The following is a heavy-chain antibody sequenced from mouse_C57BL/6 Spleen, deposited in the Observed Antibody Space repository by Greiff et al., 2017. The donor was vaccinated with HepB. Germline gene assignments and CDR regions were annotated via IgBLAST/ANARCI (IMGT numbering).Heavy chain of an antibody. V-gene: IGHV1-82*01. CDR3: AMGYYGNFFDY. D-gene: IGHD2-1*01. J-gene: IGHJ2*01. CDR2: IYPGDGDT. Sequence: QVQLQQSGPELVKPGASVKISCKASGYAFSSSWMNWVKQRPGKGLEWIGRIYPGDGDTNYNGKFKGKATLTADKSSSTAYMQLSSLTSEDSAVYCCAMGYYGNFFDYWGQGTTLTVSS. CDR1: GYAFSSSW.